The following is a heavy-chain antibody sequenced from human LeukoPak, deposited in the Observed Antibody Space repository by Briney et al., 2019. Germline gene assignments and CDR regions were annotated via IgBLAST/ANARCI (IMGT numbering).Heavy chain of an antibody. V-gene: IGHV3-21*01. CDR1: GFTFSSYS. CDR2: ISSSSSYI. D-gene: IGHD6-19*01. J-gene: IGHJ4*02. Sequence: GGSLRLSCAASGFTFSSYSMNWLRQAPGKGLEWVSSISSSSSYIYYADSVKGRFTISRDNAKNSLYLQMNSLRAEDTAVYYCARDRYSPYSSGWDLFDYWGQGTLVTVSS. CDR3: ARDRYSPYSSGWDLFDY.